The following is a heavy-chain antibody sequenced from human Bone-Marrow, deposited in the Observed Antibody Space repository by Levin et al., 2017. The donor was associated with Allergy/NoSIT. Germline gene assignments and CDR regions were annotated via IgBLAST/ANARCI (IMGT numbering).Heavy chain of an antibody. V-gene: IGHV3-74*01. D-gene: IGHD2-2*01. J-gene: IGHJ5*02. CDR2: VYSDGSFT. CDR3: ARGGSSRTSCLDT. CDR1: GFTFSVYY. Sequence: GGSLRLSCEVSGFTFSVYYMHWVRQTPGQGLEWVSIVYSDGSFTAYADSVKGRFTISRDNARNTLYLQMNNLGAEDTAVYYCARGGSSRTSCLDTWGQGTLVTVSS.